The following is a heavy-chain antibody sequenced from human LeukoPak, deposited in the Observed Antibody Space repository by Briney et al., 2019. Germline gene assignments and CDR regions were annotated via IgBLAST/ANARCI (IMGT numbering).Heavy chain of an antibody. CDR2: ISYDGSNK. Sequence: PGGSLRLSCAASGFTFSSYAMHWVRQAPGKGLEWVAVISYDGSNKYYADSVKGRFTISRDNSKNTLYLQMNSLRAEDTAVYYCARELRFLRDYWGQGTLVTVSS. CDR3: ARELRFLRDY. CDR1: GFTFSSYA. J-gene: IGHJ4*02. V-gene: IGHV3-30-3*01. D-gene: IGHD3-3*01.